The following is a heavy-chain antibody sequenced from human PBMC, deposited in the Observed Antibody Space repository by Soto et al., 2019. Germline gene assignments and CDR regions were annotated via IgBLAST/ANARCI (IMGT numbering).Heavy chain of an antibody. Sequence: GGSLRLSCAASGFTFSSYSMNWVRQAPGKGLEWVSYISSSSSTIYYADSVKGRFTISRDNAKNSLYLQMNSLRAEDTAVYYCARVLAPRNDIVVVPAAFGPYYYSDYYMDVWGKGTTVTVSS. CDR2: ISSSSSTI. CDR1: GFTFSSYS. CDR3: ARVLAPRNDIVVVPAAFGPYYYSDYYMDV. J-gene: IGHJ6*03. V-gene: IGHV3-48*01. D-gene: IGHD2-2*01.